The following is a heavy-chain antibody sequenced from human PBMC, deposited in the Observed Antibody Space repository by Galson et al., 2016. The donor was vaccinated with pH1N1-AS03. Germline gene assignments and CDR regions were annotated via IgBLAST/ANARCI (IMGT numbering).Heavy chain of an antibody. CDR1: GFSITAGYY. Sequence: SETLSLTCAVSGFSITAGYYWGWIRQPPGKGLEWIGSMYHSGSTFNNPSLRRRVTISVDTAKNQISLRPNSVTAADTAVYYCARERVLIDYERSGYPNYLDYWGQGALVTVSS. CDR3: ARERVLIDYERSGYPNYLDY. D-gene: IGHD3-22*01. V-gene: IGHV4-38-2*02. CDR2: MYHSGST. J-gene: IGHJ4*02.